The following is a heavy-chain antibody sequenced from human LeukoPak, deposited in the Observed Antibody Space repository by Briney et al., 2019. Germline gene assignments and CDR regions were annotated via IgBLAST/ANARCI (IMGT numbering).Heavy chain of an antibody. CDR2: ISSLSGTI. CDR3: ARGRGPGSYLIDF. V-gene: IGHV3-48*01. Sequence: GGSLRLSCAASGFMFSTYEMNWVRQAPGEGLEWVSYISSLSGTIYYADSVKGRFTISRDNAKNSLYLQMDSLRAEDTAVYYCARGRGPGSYLIDFWGQGTLVTVSS. CDR1: GFMFSTYE. J-gene: IGHJ4*02. D-gene: IGHD3-10*01.